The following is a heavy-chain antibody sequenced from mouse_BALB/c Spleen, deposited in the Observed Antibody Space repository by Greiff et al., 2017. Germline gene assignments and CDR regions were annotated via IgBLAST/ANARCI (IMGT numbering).Heavy chain of an antibody. Sequence: VQLHQSGAELARPGASVKLSCKASGFTFTSSWMQWVKQRPGQGLEWIGAIYPGDGDTRYTQKFKGKATLTADKSSSTAYMQLSSLASEDSAVYYCARDGNSFFDYWGQGTTLTVSS. V-gene: IGHV1-87*01. D-gene: IGHD2-1*01. J-gene: IGHJ2*01. CDR2: IYPGDGDT. CDR3: ARDGNSFFDY. CDR1: GFTFTSSW.